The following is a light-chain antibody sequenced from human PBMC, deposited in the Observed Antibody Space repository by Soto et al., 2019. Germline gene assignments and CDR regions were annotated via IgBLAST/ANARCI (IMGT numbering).Light chain of an antibody. J-gene: IGKJ5*01. V-gene: IGKV3-20*01. CDR2: VAS. CDR1: QSVSSNY. CDR3: QQYGSSPIT. Sequence: EIVLTQSPGTLSLSPGERATLSCRASQSVSSNYLAWYQQKPGQAPRVLIYVASSRATGIPDRFSGSGSGTDFTLTISRLEPEDVAVYYFQQYGSSPITFGQGTRLEIK.